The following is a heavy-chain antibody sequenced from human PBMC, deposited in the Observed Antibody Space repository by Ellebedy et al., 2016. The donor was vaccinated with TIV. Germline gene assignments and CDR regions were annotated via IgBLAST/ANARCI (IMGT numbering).Heavy chain of an antibody. V-gene: IGHV3-23*01. CDR1: GFTFRSYW. Sequence: GGSLRLSCAASGFTFRSYWMSWVRQAPGKGLEWVSAISNTGESILYADSVKGRFTVLRDTSENTLSLQMHSLRGDDTAMYYCATDPDGVYGDTTAYWGRGTLVTVSS. CDR3: ATDPDGVYGDTTAY. J-gene: IGHJ4*02. D-gene: IGHD4-17*01. CDR2: ISNTGESI.